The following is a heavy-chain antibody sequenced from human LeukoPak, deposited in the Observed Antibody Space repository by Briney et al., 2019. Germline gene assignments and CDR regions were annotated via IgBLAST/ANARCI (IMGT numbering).Heavy chain of an antibody. Sequence: GASVKVSCKASGYTFTGYYLHWVPQAPGQGRQRMGRINPNSGGTNYAQKFQGRVTMTRDTSISTAYMELSRLRSDDTAVYSCARDVDTARVRDYWGQGTLVTVSS. D-gene: IGHD5-18*01. CDR2: INPNSGGT. CDR1: GYTFTGYY. V-gene: IGHV1-2*06. CDR3: ARDVDTARVRDY. J-gene: IGHJ4*02.